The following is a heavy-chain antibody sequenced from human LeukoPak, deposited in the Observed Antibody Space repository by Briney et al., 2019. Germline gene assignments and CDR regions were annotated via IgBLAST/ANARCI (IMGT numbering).Heavy chain of an antibody. D-gene: IGHD3-3*01. CDR1: GGSISSYY. Sequence: PSETLSLTCTVSGGSISSYYWSWIRQPPGKGLEWIGYIYYSGSTNYNPSLKSRVTISVDTSKNQFSLKLSSVTAADTAVYYCARDAPIFGVVIIYFDYWGQGTLVTVSS. CDR2: IYYSGST. J-gene: IGHJ4*02. V-gene: IGHV4-59*12. CDR3: ARDAPIFGVVIIYFDY.